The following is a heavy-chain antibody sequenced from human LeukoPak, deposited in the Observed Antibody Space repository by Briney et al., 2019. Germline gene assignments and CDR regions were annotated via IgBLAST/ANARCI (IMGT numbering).Heavy chain of an antibody. CDR3: ARDRASIVGATSFDY. J-gene: IGHJ4*02. Sequence: GGSLRLSCAASGFTFSSYSMNWVRQAPGKGLEWVSYISSSSSTIYYADSVKGRFTISRDNAKNSLYLQMNSLRGEDTAVYYCARDRASIVGATSFDYWGQGTLVTVSS. D-gene: IGHD1-26*01. CDR1: GFTFSSYS. V-gene: IGHV3-48*01. CDR2: ISSSSSTI.